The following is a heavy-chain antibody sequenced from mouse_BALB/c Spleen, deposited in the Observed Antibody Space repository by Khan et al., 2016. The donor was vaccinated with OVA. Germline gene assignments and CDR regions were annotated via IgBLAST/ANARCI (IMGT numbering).Heavy chain of an antibody. V-gene: IGHV5-17*02. CDR2: ISSGSNPI. J-gene: IGHJ2*01. D-gene: IGHD2-3*01. CDR1: GFTFSGFA. CDR3: ARTGYYYFDY. Sequence: EVELVESGGGLVQPGGSRKLSCAASGFTFSGFAMHWVRQAPEKGLEWVAFISSGSNPIYYADTVKGRFTISRDNPKKTLFLQMISRRSEDTAMYFCARTGYYYFDYWGQGTTLTVSS.